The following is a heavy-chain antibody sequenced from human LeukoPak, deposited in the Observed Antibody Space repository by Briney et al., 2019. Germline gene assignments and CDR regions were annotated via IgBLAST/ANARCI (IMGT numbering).Heavy chain of an antibody. V-gene: IGHV1-8*01. D-gene: IGHD2-8*01. J-gene: IGHJ6*03. Sequence: ASVKVSCKASGYTFTSYDINWVRQATGQGLEWMGWMNPNSGNTGYAQKFQGRVTMTRNTSISTAYMELSSLRSGDTAVYYCARSPPGLIYMDVWGKGTTVSVSS. CDR3: ARSPPGLIYMDV. CDR2: MNPNSGNT. CDR1: GYTFTSYD.